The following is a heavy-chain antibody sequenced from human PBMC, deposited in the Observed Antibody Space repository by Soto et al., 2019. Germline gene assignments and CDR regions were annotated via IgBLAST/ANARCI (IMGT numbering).Heavy chain of an antibody. J-gene: IGHJ1*01. V-gene: IGHV3-72*01. CDR3: VREGLSASQYISWLDS. CDR1: GFSFGDHF. Sequence: EVQLVESGGALVQPGGSLRLSCAASGFSFGDHFLDWVRQAPGKGLEWVGRIRNMANEYSTEYAASVKGRFTISRDDSKNSLYLQMHSLKGEDTAVYYCVREGLSASQYISWLDSGGQGTLVTVSS. D-gene: IGHD3-22*01. CDR2: IRNMANEYST.